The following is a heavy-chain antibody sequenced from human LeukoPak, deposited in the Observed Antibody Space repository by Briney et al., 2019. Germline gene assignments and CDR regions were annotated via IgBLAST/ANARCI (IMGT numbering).Heavy chain of an antibody. D-gene: IGHD3-22*01. Sequence: SQTLSLTCTVSGGSIGGSYYWNWIRPPAGKGLEWIGRIYSSGTANYNPSLKSRVTISVDTSKNQFSLKLTSVTAADTAIFYCARIIYYYETGGFRDYFDSWGQGTLVTVSS. J-gene: IGHJ4*02. CDR3: ARIIYYYETGGFRDYFDS. CDR2: IYSSGTA. V-gene: IGHV4-61*02. CDR1: GGSIGGSYY.